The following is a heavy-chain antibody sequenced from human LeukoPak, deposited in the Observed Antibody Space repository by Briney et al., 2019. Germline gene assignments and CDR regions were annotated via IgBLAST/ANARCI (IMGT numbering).Heavy chain of an antibody. Sequence: PGGSLRLSCAASGLTFSAFTMNWVRHAPGKGLEWVSSIGRRSASNTYPDSMKGPFSPSRNKPPNSLYLQINSLRAEDTAMYFCAGGPPGIEAPGFAYWGQGTLVT. V-gene: IGHV3-21*01. CDR3: AGGPPGIEAPGFAY. J-gene: IGHJ4*01. CDR2: IGRRSASN. CDR1: GLTFSAFT. D-gene: IGHD6-13*01.